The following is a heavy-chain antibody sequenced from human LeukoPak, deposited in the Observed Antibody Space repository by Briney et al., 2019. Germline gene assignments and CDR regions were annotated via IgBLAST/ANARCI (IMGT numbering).Heavy chain of an antibody. J-gene: IGHJ4*02. CDR2: IRSTANGYAT. D-gene: IGHD3-10*01. CDR3: TGNYYGSGSYADFDY. Sequence: SGGSLRVSCAAPGVSFSGSALHWVRQASGERVERVARIRSTANGYATAYAASVKGRFTISRDDSKNTAYLQMDSLKTEDTAVYYCTGNYYGSGSYADFDYWGQGTLVTVSS. V-gene: IGHV3-73*01. CDR1: GVSFSGSA.